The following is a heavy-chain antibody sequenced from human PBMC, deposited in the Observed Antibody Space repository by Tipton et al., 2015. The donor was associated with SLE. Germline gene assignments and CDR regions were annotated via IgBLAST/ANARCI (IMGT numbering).Heavy chain of an antibody. D-gene: IGHD2-15*01. Sequence: TLSLTCTVSGGSISTGAYYWGWIRQPPGKGMEWIGSMHHGGGTFCSPSLKSRVTISLDTSMNQFSLKLSSVTAADTAVYYCARDARYSCRRDFDYWGQGTLVTVSS. V-gene: IGHV4-39*07. CDR2: MHHGGGT. CDR3: ARDARYSCRRDFDY. CDR1: GGSISTGAYY. J-gene: IGHJ4*02.